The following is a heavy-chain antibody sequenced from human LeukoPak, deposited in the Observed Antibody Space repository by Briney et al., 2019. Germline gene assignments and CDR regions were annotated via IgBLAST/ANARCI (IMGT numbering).Heavy chain of an antibody. V-gene: IGHV3-23*01. Sequence: GGSLRLSCAASGFTFSSYAMSWVRQAPGKGLEWVSAISGSGGSTYYADSVKGRFTISRDTSKNTLYLQMNSLRAEDTAVYYCAKGRHSGSYYNWFDPWGQGTLVTVSS. J-gene: IGHJ5*02. CDR2: ISGSGGST. D-gene: IGHD1-26*01. CDR1: GFTFSSYA. CDR3: AKGRHSGSYYNWFDP.